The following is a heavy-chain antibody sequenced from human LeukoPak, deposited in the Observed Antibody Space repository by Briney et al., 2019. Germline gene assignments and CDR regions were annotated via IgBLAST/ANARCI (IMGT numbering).Heavy chain of an antibody. V-gene: IGHV3-15*01. Sequence: GGSLRLSCAASGFTVTKDWMSWVRQAPGKGLEWGGRVKDKTDGGTTDYAAPVKVRFTISRDDSKNTLFLQMNSLEIEDTAVYYCTTVRGSGNFVLDVWGQGTTVTVSS. D-gene: IGHD4-23*01. CDR2: VKDKTDGGTT. J-gene: IGHJ6*02. CDR3: TTVRGSGNFVLDV. CDR1: GFTVTKDW.